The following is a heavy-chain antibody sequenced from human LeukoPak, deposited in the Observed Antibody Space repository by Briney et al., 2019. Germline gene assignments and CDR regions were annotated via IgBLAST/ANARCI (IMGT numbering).Heavy chain of an antibody. CDR3: ARPGYDFWSGYYGWFDP. CDR1: GFTVSNTY. V-gene: IGHV4-34*01. Sequence: PGGSLRLSCAASGFTVSNTYMSWVRQAPGKGLEWIGEINHSGSTNYNPSLKSRVTISVDTSKNQFSLKLSSVTAADTAVYYCARPGYDFWSGYYGWFDPWGQGTLVTVSS. D-gene: IGHD3-3*01. CDR2: INHSGST. J-gene: IGHJ5*02.